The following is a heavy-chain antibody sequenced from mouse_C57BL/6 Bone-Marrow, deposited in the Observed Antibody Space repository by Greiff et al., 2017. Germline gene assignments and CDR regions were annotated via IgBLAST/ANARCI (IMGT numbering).Heavy chain of an antibody. V-gene: IGHV1-59*01. D-gene: IGHD2-3*01. J-gene: IGHJ1*03. CDR2: IDPSDSYT. CDR3: ARWLLLYWYFDG. Sequence: QVQLQQPGAELVRPGTSVKLSCKASGYTFTSYWMHWVKQRPGQGLEWIGVIDPSDSYTNYNEKFTGKATLTVDTSSSTAYMQLSSLTSEDSAVYYCARWLLLYWYFDGWGTGTTVTVSS. CDR1: GYTFTSYW.